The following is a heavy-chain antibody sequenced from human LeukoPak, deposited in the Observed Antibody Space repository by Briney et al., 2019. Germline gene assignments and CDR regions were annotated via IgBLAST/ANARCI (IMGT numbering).Heavy chain of an antibody. D-gene: IGHD3-16*01. CDR1: GYTFTSYY. CDR2: INPSGGST. J-gene: IGHJ4*02. Sequence: GASVKVSCKASGYTFTSYYMHWVRQAPGQGLEWMGIINPSGGSTSYAQKFQGRVTMTRDTSASTVYMELSSLRSEDTAVYYCARDSNMGEFDYWGQGTLVTVSS. CDR3: ARDSNMGEFDY. V-gene: IGHV1-46*01.